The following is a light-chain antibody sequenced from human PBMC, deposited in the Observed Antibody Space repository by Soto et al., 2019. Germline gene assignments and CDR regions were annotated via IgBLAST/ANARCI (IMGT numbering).Light chain of an antibody. CDR3: QPYDSSLSASYV. V-gene: IGLV1-40*01. J-gene: IGLJ1*01. CDR2: GNT. CDR1: SSNIGAGCE. Sequence: QSALTQPPSVSGAPGQRVTISCTGCSSNIGAGCEVHWYQHLPGKAPKLLIYGNTNRPSGVPDRFSGSKSGTSASLAITGLQAEDKADYYCQPYDSSLSASYVFGGGTKVTVL.